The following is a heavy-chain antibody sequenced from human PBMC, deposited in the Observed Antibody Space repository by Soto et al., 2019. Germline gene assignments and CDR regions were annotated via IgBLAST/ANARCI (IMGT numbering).Heavy chain of an antibody. CDR2: IWYDGSNK. Sequence: PGGSLRLSCAASGFTFSSYGMHWVRQAPGKGLERVAVIWYDGSNKYYADSVKGRFTISRDNSKNTLYLQMNSLRAEDTAVYYCARVWGDDEELFVDYFDYWGQGTLVTVSS. CDR1: GFTFSSYG. J-gene: IGHJ4*02. CDR3: ARVWGDDEELFVDYFDY. V-gene: IGHV3-33*01. D-gene: IGHD1-7*01.